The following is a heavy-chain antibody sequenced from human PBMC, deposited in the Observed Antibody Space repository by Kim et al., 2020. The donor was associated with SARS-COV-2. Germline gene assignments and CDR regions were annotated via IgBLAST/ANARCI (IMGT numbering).Heavy chain of an antibody. CDR2: ISGSGGST. CDR3: AKSMHRFVAAAGIADLDY. V-gene: IGHV3-23*01. D-gene: IGHD6-13*01. J-gene: IGHJ4*02. Sequence: GGSLRLSCAASGFTFSSYAMSWVRQAPGKGLEWVSAISGSGGSTYYADSVKGRFTISRDNSKNTLYLQMNSLRAEDTAVYYCAKSMHRFVAAAGIADLDYWGQGTLVTVSS. CDR1: GFTFSSYA.